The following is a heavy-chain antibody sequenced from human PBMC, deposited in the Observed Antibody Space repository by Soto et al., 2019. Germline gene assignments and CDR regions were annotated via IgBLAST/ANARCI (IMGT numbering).Heavy chain of an antibody. CDR1: GF. V-gene: IGHV3-23*01. CDR2: ISDYGANT. D-gene: IGHD3-22*01. J-gene: IGHJ4*02. CDR3: AKGFSGHYYDF. Sequence: EVQVLESGGGLVQPGGSLRLSCAASGFMSWVRQAPGKGLEWVSAISDYGANTYYVDSVKGRFTISRDNAKNTLYLQMNSLIAEDTAVYYCAKGFSGHYYDFRGQGTLVTVSS.